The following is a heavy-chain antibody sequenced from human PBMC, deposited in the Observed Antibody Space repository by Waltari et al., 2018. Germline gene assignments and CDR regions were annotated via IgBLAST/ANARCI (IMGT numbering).Heavy chain of an antibody. CDR1: GFTVSSNY. CDR2: IYSGGST. J-gene: IGHJ4*02. V-gene: IGHV3-66*02. D-gene: IGHD5-18*01. Sequence: EVQLVESGGGLVQPGGSLRLSCAASGFTVSSNYMSWVRQAPGKGLEWVSVIYSGGSTYYADSVKGRFTISRDNSKNTLYLQMNSLRAEDTAVYYCARGSDLRIQLKAGFDYWGQGTLVTVSS. CDR3: ARGSDLRIQLKAGFDY.